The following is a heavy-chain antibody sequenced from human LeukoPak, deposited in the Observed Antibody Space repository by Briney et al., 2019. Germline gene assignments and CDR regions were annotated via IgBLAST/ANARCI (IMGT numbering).Heavy chain of an antibody. CDR3: ARSSIAARGWFDP. CDR1: GFTFSSYW. J-gene: IGHJ5*02. Sequence: PGGSLRLSCAASGFTFSSYWMSWVRQAPGKGLEWMANIKQDGSEKYYVDSVKGRFTISRDNAKNSLYLQMNSLRAEDTAVYYCARSSIAARGWFDPWGQGTLVTVSS. D-gene: IGHD6-6*01. V-gene: IGHV3-7*05. CDR2: IKQDGSEK.